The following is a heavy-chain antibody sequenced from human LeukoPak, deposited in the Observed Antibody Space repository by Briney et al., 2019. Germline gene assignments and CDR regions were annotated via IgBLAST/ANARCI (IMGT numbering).Heavy chain of an antibody. J-gene: IGHJ4*02. CDR2: ISYDGSNK. CDR3: AKDEGATVTTFI. CDR1: GFTFSSYG. Sequence: GGSLRLSCAASGFTFSSYGMHWARQAPGKGLEWVAVISYDGSNKYYADSVKGRFTISRDNSKNTLYLQMNSLRAEDTAVYYCAKDEGATVTTFIWGQGTLVTVSS. V-gene: IGHV3-30*18. D-gene: IGHD4-17*01.